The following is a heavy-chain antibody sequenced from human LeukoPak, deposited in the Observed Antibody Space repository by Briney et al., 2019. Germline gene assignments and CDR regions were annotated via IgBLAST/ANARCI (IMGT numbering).Heavy chain of an antibody. D-gene: IGHD1-7*01. CDR3: ARSLSAGTTNLADY. V-gene: IGHV1-18*01. CDR1: GYTFTSYG. Sequence: ASVKVSCKASGYTFTSYGISRVRHAPGQGLEWMGWVSAYNGNTNYAQKLQGRVTMTTDTSTSTAYMELRSLRSDDTAVYYCARSLSAGTTNLADYWGQGTLVTVSS. J-gene: IGHJ4*02. CDR2: VSAYNGNT.